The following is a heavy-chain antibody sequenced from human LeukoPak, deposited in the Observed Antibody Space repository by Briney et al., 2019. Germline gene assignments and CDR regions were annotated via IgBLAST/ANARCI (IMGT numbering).Heavy chain of an antibody. Sequence: GASVKVSCKTSGYTFTSSAMHWVRQAPGQRLEWMGWINAGNTNTKYSEKFQGRVTITRDTSASTAYMELSSLRSEDTAVYYCARDYSSGWSLDYWGQGTLVTVSS. D-gene: IGHD6-19*01. V-gene: IGHV1-3*01. J-gene: IGHJ4*02. CDR2: INAGNTNT. CDR3: ARDYSSGWSLDY. CDR1: GYTFTSSA.